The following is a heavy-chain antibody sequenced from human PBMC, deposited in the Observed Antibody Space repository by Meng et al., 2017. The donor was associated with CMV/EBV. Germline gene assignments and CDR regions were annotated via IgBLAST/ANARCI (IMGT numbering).Heavy chain of an antibody. Sequence: ASVKVSCKAFAYTFTGYYLHWVRQAPGQGLEWMGWINANSGGTNYAQKFQGRVTMTRDTAIGTAYMYLSRLRSDDTAVYYCARGSSYYDSSGPFDPWGQGTLVTVSS. CDR3: ARGSSYYDSSGPFDP. V-gene: IGHV1-2*02. J-gene: IGHJ5*02. CDR2: INANSGGT. CDR1: AYTFTGYY. D-gene: IGHD3-22*01.